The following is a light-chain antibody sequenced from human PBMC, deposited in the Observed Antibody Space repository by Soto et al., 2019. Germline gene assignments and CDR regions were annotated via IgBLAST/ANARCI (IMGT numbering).Light chain of an antibody. J-gene: IGLJ1*01. Sequence: QSVLTQPAAVSGSPGQSITISCSGTGSDVGNNNLVSWYQQHPGKAPKVMIYDVSKRPSGVSNRFSGSKSGNTASLTISGLQAEDEADYCCCSYGGTTTLYVFGTGTKVTVL. V-gene: IGLV2-23*02. CDR2: DVS. CDR1: GSDVGNNNL. CDR3: CSYGGTTTLYV.